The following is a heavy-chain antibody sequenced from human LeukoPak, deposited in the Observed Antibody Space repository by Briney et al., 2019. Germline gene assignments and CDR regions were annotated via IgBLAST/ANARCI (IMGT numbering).Heavy chain of an antibody. CDR3: AKMRGAVTTAYYFDY. Sequence: GRSLRLSCAASGFTFSSYGMHWVRQAPGKGLEWVSTINNSGGSTYYADSVKGRFTISRDNSKNTLYLQVNSLRAEDTAVYYCAKMRGAVTTAYYFDYWGQGTLVTVSS. J-gene: IGHJ4*02. V-gene: IGHV3-23*01. CDR1: GFTFSSYG. D-gene: IGHD4-11*01. CDR2: INNSGGST.